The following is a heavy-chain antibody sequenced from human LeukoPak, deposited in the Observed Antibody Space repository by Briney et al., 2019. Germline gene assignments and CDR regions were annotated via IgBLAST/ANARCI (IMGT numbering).Heavy chain of an antibody. Sequence: ASVKVCCKASGYTFTIYDINWVRQAAGQGLEWMGWMNPDSGNTDFAQKFQGRVTMTRNTSISTAYMELSSLTSEDTAVYYCAVHLPGDFLDPWGQGTLVTVSS. D-gene: IGHD2-21*01. J-gene: IGHJ5*02. CDR1: GYTFTIYD. V-gene: IGHV1-8*01. CDR2: MNPDSGNT. CDR3: AVHLPGDFLDP.